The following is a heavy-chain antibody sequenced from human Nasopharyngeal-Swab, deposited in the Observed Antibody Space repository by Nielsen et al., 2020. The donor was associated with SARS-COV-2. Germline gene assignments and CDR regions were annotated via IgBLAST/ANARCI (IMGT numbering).Heavy chain of an antibody. CDR1: GGSISSGGYY. J-gene: IGHJ6*04. V-gene: IGHV4-31*03. Sequence: SETLSLTCTVSGGSISSGGYYWSWIRQHPGKGLEWIGYIYYSGSTYYNPSLKSRVTISVDTSKNQFSLKLSSVTAADTAVYYCARGATIFGVVAYGMDVWGKGTTFTFSS. CDR3: ARGATIFGVVAYGMDV. D-gene: IGHD3-3*01. CDR2: IYYSGST.